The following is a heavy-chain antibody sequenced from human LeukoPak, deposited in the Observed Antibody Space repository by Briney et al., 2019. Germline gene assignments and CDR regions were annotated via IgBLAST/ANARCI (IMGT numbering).Heavy chain of an antibody. D-gene: IGHD1-26*01. CDR3: ARDPTSSWETAFDI. CDR1: GFTFNSYG. Sequence: GRSLRLSCVGSGFTFNSYGMHWVRQAPGKGLQWVAAITYDGSTRYHADSVKGRFTISRDNAKNSLYLQMNSLRAEDTAVYYCARDPTSSWETAFDIWGQGTMVTVSS. CDR2: ITYDGSTR. J-gene: IGHJ3*02. V-gene: IGHV3-30*03.